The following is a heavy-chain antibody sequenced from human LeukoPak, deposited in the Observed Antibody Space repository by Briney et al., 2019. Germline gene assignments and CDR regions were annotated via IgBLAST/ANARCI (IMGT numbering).Heavy chain of an antibody. D-gene: IGHD1-14*01. CDR2: IYYSGST. V-gene: IGHV4-59*01. CDR3: ARAGMAFDI. J-gene: IGHJ3*02. Sequence: SSETLSLTCTVSGGSISSYYWSWIRQPPGKGLEWIGYIYYSGSTNYNPSLKSRVTISVDTSKNQFSLKLSSVTAADTAVYYCARAGMAFDIWGQGTMVTVSS. CDR1: GGSISSYY.